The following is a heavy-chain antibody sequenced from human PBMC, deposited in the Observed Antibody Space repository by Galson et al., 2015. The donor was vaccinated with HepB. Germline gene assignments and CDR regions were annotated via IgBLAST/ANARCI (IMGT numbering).Heavy chain of an antibody. CDR2: ISSSSSYI. D-gene: IGHD6-6*01. J-gene: IGHJ6*02. CDR3: ARDQQLGPRGNYYGMDV. Sequence: SLRLSCAASGFTFSSYSMNWVRQAPGKGLEWVSSISSSSSYIYYADSVKGRFTISRDNAKNSLYLRMNSLRAEDTAVYYCARDQQLGPRGNYYGMDVWGQGTTVTVSS. V-gene: IGHV3-21*01. CDR1: GFTFSSYS.